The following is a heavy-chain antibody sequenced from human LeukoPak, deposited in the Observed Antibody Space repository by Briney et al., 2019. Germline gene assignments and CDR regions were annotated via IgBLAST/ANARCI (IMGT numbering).Heavy chain of an antibody. J-gene: IGHJ4*02. D-gene: IGHD1-14*01. CDR1: GFDFRKYW. V-gene: IGHV3-7*01. CDR2: IKEDGSEM. Sequence: GGSLRLSCEASGFDFRKYWMTWVRQAPGKGLEWVANIKEDGSEMHYVDSVEGRFTISRDNAKNSVYLQMNSLRVDDTSVYYCGRGRGEPWADAHPLGYWGQGTLVTASS. CDR3: GRGRGEPWADAHPLGY.